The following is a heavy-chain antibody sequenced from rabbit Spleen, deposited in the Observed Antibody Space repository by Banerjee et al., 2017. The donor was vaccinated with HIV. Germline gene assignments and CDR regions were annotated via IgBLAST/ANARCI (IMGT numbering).Heavy chain of an antibody. Sequence: QEQVLESGGGLVKPEGSLKLSCTASGFSFSNKVVMCWVRQAPGKGLEWIACINAVTGKPVYANWARGRFTISKTSSTTVTLQLTSLTAADTATYFCARGYNIYGWAINLWGQGTLVTVS. J-gene: IGHJ4*01. CDR1: GFSFSNKVV. CDR2: INAVTGKP. D-gene: IGHD6-1*01. CDR3: ARGYNIYGWAINL. V-gene: IGHV1S45*01.